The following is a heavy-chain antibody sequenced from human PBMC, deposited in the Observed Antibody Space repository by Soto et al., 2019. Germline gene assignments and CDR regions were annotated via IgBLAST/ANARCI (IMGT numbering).Heavy chain of an antibody. J-gene: IGHJ6*02. CDR3: ARVKEARGTIFGVTGYGMDV. Sequence: EVQLVESGGGLVQPGGSLRLSCAASGFTFSSYWMHWVRQAPGKGLVWVSRINSDGSSTSYADSVKGRFTISRDNAKNTLYLQMNSLRAEDTAVYYCARVKEARGTIFGVTGYGMDVWGQGTTVTVSS. V-gene: IGHV3-74*01. CDR2: INSDGSST. D-gene: IGHD3-3*01. CDR1: GFTFSSYW.